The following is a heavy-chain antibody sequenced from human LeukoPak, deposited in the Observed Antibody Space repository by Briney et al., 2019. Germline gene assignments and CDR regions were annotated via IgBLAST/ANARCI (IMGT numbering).Heavy chain of an antibody. CDR1: GFTVSSNY. CDR2: IYSGGST. V-gene: IGHV3-66*01. Sequence: GGSLRLSCAASGFTVSSNYMSWVRQAPGKGLEWVSVIYSGGSTYYADSVKGRFTISRDNSKNTLYLQMNSLRAEDTAVYYCARDSSPRISGSSWYYDAFDIWGQGTMVTVSS. D-gene: IGHD6-13*01. J-gene: IGHJ3*02. CDR3: ARDSSPRISGSSWYYDAFDI.